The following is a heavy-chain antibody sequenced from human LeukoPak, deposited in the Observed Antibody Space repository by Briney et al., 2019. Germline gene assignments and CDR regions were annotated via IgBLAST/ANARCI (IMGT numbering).Heavy chain of an antibody. CDR3: ARDGQRWPIYY. Sequence: TGGSLRLSCAASGFTFSSYEMIWVRQAPGKGLEWISHISSNGSNTYYADSLKGRFTISRDNAKNSLYLQMNSLRAEDTAVYYCARDGQRWPIYYWGQGTLVTVSS. CDR1: GFTFSSYE. CDR2: ISSNGSNT. J-gene: IGHJ4*02. D-gene: IGHD6-19*01. V-gene: IGHV3-48*03.